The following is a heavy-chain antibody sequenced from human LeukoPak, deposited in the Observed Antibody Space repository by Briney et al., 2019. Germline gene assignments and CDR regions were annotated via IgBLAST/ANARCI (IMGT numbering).Heavy chain of an antibody. J-gene: IGHJ1*01. CDR1: GGSISSGGYY. D-gene: IGHD2-21*01. CDR3: AGTLGGGGPNFQH. CDR2: IYYSGST. Sequence: SQTLSLTRTVSGGSISSGGYYWSWIRQHPGKGLEWIGYIYYSGSTYYNPSLKSRVTISVDTSKNQFSLKLSSVTAADTAVYYCAGTLGGGGPNFQHWGQGTLVTVSS. V-gene: IGHV4-31*03.